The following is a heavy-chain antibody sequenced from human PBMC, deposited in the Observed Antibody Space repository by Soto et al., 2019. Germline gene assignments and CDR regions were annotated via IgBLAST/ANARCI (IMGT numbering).Heavy chain of an antibody. CDR2: IIPIFGTA. J-gene: IGHJ5*02. CDR1: GGTFSSYA. CDR3: ARETGYSSSSGSYWFDP. V-gene: IGHV1-69*01. D-gene: IGHD6-6*01. Sequence: QVQLVQSGAEVKKPGASVKVSCKASGGTFSSYAISWVRQAPGQGLEWMGGIIPIFGTANYAQKFQGRVTITADEPTSTAYMELSSLRSEDTAVYYCARETGYSSSSGSYWFDPWGQGTLVTVSS.